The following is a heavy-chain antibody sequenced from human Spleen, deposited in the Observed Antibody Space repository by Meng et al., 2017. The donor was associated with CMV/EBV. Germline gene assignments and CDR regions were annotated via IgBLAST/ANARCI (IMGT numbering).Heavy chain of an antibody. D-gene: IGHD3-10*01. V-gene: IGHV4-39*01. J-gene: IGHJ4*02. CDR1: GGSISSSSYY. Sequence: ESLKISCTVSGGSISSSSYYWGWIRQPPGKGLEWIGSIYYSGSTYYNPSFKSRVTISVDTSKNQFSLKLSSVTAADTAVYYCARQTYGSGSYYIGWGQGTLVTVSS. CDR3: ARQTYGSGSYYIG. CDR2: IYYSGST.